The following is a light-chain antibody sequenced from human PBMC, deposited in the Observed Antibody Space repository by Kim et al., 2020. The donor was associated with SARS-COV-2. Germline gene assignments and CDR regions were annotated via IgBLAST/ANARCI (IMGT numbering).Light chain of an antibody. Sequence: QAGLTQPPSVSKALRQTATLTCTGNSDNVGNQGAAWLQHHQGHPPKLLSSRNNNRPSGISERLSASRSGNTASLTITGLQPEDEADYYCLAWDSSLAAWVFGGGTKVTVL. J-gene: IGLJ3*02. V-gene: IGLV10-54*01. CDR2: RNN. CDR1: SDNVGNQG. CDR3: LAWDSSLAAWV.